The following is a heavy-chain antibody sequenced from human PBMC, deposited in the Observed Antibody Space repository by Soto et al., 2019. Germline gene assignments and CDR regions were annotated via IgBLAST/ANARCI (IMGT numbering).Heavy chain of an antibody. CDR3: ARDDQYSNYYYYMDV. Sequence: GGSLRLSCAASGFTFSSYSMNWVRQAPGKGLEWVSSISSSSSYIYYADSVKGRFTISRDNAKNSLYLQMNSLRAEDTAVYYCARDDQYSNYYYYMDVWGKGTTVTVSS. D-gene: IGHD2-15*01. V-gene: IGHV3-21*01. J-gene: IGHJ6*03. CDR1: GFTFSSYS. CDR2: ISSSSSYI.